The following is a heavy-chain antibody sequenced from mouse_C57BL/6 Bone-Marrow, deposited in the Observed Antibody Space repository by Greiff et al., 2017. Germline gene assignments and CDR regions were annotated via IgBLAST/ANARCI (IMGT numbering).Heavy chain of an antibody. CDR2: IWWNDDK. CDR1: GFSLSTSNMG. CDR3: AQMPGTEAMDY. D-gene: IGHD4-1*01. V-gene: IGHV8-5*01. Sequence: QVTLKESGPGILQPSQTLSLTCSFSGFSLSTSNMGIGWIRQPSGKGLEWLAHIWWNDDKYYNPSLKSRLTISKDTSNNQVFLKHTSVDTADTATDYCAQMPGTEAMDYWGQGTSVTVSS. J-gene: IGHJ4*01.